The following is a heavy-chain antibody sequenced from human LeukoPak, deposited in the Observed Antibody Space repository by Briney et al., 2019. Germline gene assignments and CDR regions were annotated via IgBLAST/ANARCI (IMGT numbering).Heavy chain of an antibody. CDR2: IYYSGST. D-gene: IGHD3-3*01. CDR1: GGSISSSSYY. Sequence: SETLSLTCTVSGGSISSSSYYWGWIRQPPGKGLEWIGSIYYSGSTYYNPSLKSRVTISVDTSKNQFSLKLSSVTAADTAVYYCARGSTYYDFWSGSDYFDYWGQGTLVTVSS. V-gene: IGHV4-39*01. J-gene: IGHJ4*02. CDR3: ARGSTYYDFWSGSDYFDY.